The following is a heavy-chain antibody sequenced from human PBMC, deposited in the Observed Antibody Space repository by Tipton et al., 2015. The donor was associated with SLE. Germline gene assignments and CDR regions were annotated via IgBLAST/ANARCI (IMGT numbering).Heavy chain of an antibody. CDR1: GFTFSSYA. V-gene: IGHV3-23*01. CDR2: ISGTGGRT. D-gene: IGHD4/OR15-4a*01. J-gene: IGHJ2*01. CDR3: AKDWDFGGVRYFDL. Sequence: GSLRLSCVASGFTFSSYAMSWVRQPPGKGLEWVSGISGTGGRTHSTDSVKGRFTISRDNSKNTVDLQMNSLRVVDTAVYFCAKDWDFGGVRYFDLWGRGTLVTVS.